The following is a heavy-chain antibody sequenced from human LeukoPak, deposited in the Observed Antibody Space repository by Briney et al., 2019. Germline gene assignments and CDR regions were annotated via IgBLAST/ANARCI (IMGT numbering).Heavy chain of an antibody. CDR3: ARAAAAGIGIDY. CDR2: MWHDGSNK. J-gene: IGHJ4*02. CDR1: GFTFSSYG. Sequence: GGSLRLSCAASGFTFSSYGMHWVRQAPGKGLEWVAVMWHDGSNKYYADSVKGRFTISRDNSNNTLYLQMNSLRAEDTAVYYCARAAAAGIGIDYWGQGTLVTVSS. D-gene: IGHD6-13*01. V-gene: IGHV3-33*01.